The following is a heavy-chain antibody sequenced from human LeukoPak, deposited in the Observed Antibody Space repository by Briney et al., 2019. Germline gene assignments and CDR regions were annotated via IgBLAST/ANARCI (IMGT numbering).Heavy chain of an antibody. D-gene: IGHD2-2*01. J-gene: IGHJ5*02. CDR1: GFTFSSYS. Sequence: GGSLRLSCAASGFTFSSYSMNWVRQAPGKGLEWVSSIRCVRSYIYYADSVKGRFTISRDKAKHSLYLQMNSLRAAHTAVYYWASDLSSSNWFAPWGQGALVTVSS. V-gene: IGHV3-21*01. CDR2: IRCVRSYI. CDR3: ASDLSSSNWFAP.